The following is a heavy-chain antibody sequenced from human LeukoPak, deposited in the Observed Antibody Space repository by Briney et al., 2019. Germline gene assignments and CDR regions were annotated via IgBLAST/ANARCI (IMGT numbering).Heavy chain of an antibody. CDR3: ARDLRYSSGWSASGMDV. CDR2: IYYTET. D-gene: IGHD6-19*01. CDR1: GGSVSNYY. V-gene: IGHV4-59*02. J-gene: IGHJ6*03. Sequence: PSETLSLTCTVSGGSVSNYYWSWIRQSPGKGLEWIGYIYYTETSYNPSLKSRVIISADTSKNQFSLKLYSVTAADTAVYYCARDLRYSSGWSASGMDVWGKGTTVTISS.